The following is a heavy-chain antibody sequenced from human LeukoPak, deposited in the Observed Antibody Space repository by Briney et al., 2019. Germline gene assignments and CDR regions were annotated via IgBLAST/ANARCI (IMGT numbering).Heavy chain of an antibody. CDR1: GFAFSSYA. D-gene: IGHD3-10*01. CDR3: ADDYRSGSFHDF. J-gene: IGHJ4*02. Sequence: GGSLRLSCAASGFAFSSYAMSWVRQPPGKGLEWVSVISRRDDYTYYADSVKGRFTISRDNSKNTLYLQMNTLRAEDTAVYYCADDYRSGSFHDFWGQGTLVTVSS. CDR2: ISRRDDYT. V-gene: IGHV3-23*01.